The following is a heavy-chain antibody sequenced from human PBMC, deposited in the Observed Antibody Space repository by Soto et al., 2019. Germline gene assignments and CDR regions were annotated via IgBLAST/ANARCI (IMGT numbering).Heavy chain of an antibody. CDR1: GFTFSSYA. J-gene: IGHJ2*01. D-gene: IGHD3-3*01. CDR3: AKDGKFWSGYFYWYFDL. Sequence: EVQLLESGGGLVQPGGSLRLSCAASGFTFSSYAMGWVRQAPGKGLEWVSAISGSGGYINYADSVKGRFTISRDNSKNTLYLQMNSLRAEDTAVYYCAKDGKFWSGYFYWYFDLWGRGTLVTVSS. V-gene: IGHV3-23*01. CDR2: ISGSGGYI.